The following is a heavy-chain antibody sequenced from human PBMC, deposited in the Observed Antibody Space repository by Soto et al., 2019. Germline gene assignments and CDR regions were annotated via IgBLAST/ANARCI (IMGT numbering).Heavy chain of an antibody. V-gene: IGHV3-30-3*01. CDR1: GFTFSSYA. J-gene: IGHJ1*01. CDR2: ISYDGGNQ. CDR3: ARDKSSRLAAAGDFQH. D-gene: IGHD6-13*01. Sequence: SGGSLRLSCAASGFTFSSYAMHWVRQAPGKGLEWVAVISYDGGNQYYADSVKGRFTLSRDNSMNTLYLQMNSLRADDTAVYYCARDKSSRLAAAGDFQHWGQGTLVTVSS.